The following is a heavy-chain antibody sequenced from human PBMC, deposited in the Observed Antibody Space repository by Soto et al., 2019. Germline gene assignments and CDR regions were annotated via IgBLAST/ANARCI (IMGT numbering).Heavy chain of an antibody. CDR2: IYYSGST. Sequence: SQTRSLTCTVSGDSISSSSYYWGWIRQPPGKELEWIGIIYYSGSTYHNPSLKSRVTISVDTSKNQFSLQLSSVTAADTAVYYCASQYFAYVWGGYRHAAPLDYWGQGTLVTVSS. CDR3: ASQYFAYVWGGYRHAAPLDY. CDR1: GDSISSSSYY. D-gene: IGHD3-16*02. J-gene: IGHJ4*02. V-gene: IGHV4-39*01.